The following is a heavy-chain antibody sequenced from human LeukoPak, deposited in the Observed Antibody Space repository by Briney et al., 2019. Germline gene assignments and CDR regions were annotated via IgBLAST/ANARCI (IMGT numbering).Heavy chain of an antibody. CDR2: ISYDGSNK. CDR1: GFTFSSYA. Sequence: GGSLRLSCAASGFTFSSYAMHWVRQAPGKGLEWVAVISYDGSNKDYADSVKGRFTISRDNSKNTLHLQMNSLRAEDTAVYYCKKNRWVLAVYDSSGPYAFDIWGQGTMVTVSS. CDR3: KKNRWVLAVYDSSGPYAFDI. D-gene: IGHD3-22*01. J-gene: IGHJ3*02. V-gene: IGHV3-30-3*02.